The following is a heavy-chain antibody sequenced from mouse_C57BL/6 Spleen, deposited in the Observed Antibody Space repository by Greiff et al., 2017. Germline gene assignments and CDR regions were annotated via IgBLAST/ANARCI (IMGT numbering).Heavy chain of an antibody. CDR3: SSSASLYAMDY. CDR2: INPSNGGT. V-gene: IGHV1-53*01. J-gene: IGHJ4*01. D-gene: IGHD6-1*01. Sequence: VQLQQSGTELVKPGASVKLSCKASGFTFTSYWMHWVKQRPGQGLEWIGNINPSNGGTNYNEKFKSKATMTVDKSSSTAYMKLSSLTTEASAVYYFSSSASLYAMDYWGQGTSVTVSS. CDR1: GFTFTSYW.